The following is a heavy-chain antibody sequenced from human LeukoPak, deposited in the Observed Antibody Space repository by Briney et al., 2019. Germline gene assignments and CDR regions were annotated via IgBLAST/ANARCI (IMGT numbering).Heavy chain of an antibody. V-gene: IGHV3-7*01. CDR2: KKQDGSEK. CDR3: ARVVQGDGYNYDPYYFDY. CDR1: GFTFSSYW. D-gene: IGHD5-12*01. J-gene: IGHJ4*02. Sequence: PGGSLRLSCAASGFTFSSYWMSWVRQAPGKGLEWVANKKQDGSEKYYVDSVKGRFTISRDNAKNSLYLQMNSLRAEDTAVYYCARVVQGDGYNYDPYYFDYWGQGTLVTVSS.